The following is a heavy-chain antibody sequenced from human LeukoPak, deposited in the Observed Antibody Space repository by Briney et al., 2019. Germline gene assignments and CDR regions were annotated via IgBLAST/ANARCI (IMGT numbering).Heavy chain of an antibody. D-gene: IGHD3-10*01. CDR3: ARGLRGGRRLLWHY. V-gene: IGHV4-39*07. CDR1: GGPISSSSYY. CDR2: MYSSGRT. J-gene: IGHJ4*02. Sequence: PPDTVTLTCTVSGGPISSSSYYWGWIRQPPGKGLEWIGSMYSSGRTYYNPSLKSRVTISVDTSKNQSSLKLSSVTAADTAVYYCARGLRGGRRLLWHYWGQGTLVTVSA.